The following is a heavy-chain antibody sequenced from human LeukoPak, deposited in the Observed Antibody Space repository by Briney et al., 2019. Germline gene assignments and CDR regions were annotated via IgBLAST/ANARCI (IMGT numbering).Heavy chain of an antibody. D-gene: IGHD1-26*01. Sequence: GGSLRLSCAASGFTVTTNYMHWVRQAPGKGLEWVSAILSGGDTTSYAGSVRGRFTISRDNSKNTLYLEMSSLRAEDTAIYYCAKDLISPRRVGSSEKLDYWGQGTLVTVSS. V-gene: IGHV3-23*01. CDR2: ILSGGDTT. J-gene: IGHJ4*02. CDR3: AKDLISPRRVGSSEKLDY. CDR1: GFTVTTNY.